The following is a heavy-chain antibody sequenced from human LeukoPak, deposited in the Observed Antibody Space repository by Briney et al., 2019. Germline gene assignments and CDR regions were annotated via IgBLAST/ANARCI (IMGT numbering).Heavy chain of an antibody. Sequence: SETLSLTCAVYGGSFSGYYWSWIRQPPGKGLEWIGEINHSGSTNYNPSLKSRVTISVDTSKNQFSLKLSSVTAADTAVYYCARGGRYCSGGSCPYGDSVFDYWGQGTLVTVSS. CDR2: INHSGST. D-gene: IGHD2-15*01. V-gene: IGHV4-34*01. J-gene: IGHJ4*02. CDR3: ARGGRYCSGGSCPYGDSVFDY. CDR1: GGSFSGYY.